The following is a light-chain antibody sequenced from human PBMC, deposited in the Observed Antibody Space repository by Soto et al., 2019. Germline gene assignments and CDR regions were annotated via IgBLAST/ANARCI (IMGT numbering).Light chain of an antibody. CDR1: SGHSSYA. Sequence: QPVLTQSPSASATLGASVKLTCTLSSGHSSYAIAWHQLQSEKGPRYLMKLNSDGSHNKGDGIPDRFSGSSSGAERYLTISSLQSEDEADYYCQTWGTGMVFGGGTKLTVL. CDR3: QTWGTGMV. V-gene: IGLV4-69*01. J-gene: IGLJ3*02. CDR2: LNSDGSH.